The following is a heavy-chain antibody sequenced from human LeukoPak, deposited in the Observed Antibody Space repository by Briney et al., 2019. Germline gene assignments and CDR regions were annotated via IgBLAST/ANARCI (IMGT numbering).Heavy chain of an antibody. J-gene: IGHJ3*02. V-gene: IGHV3-30*02. CDR1: GFTFSSYG. Sequence: PGGSLRLSCAASGFTFSSYGMHWVRQAPGKGLEWVAFIRYDGGNKYYADSVKGRFTISRDNSKNTLYLQMNSLRAEDTAVYYCAKHVRGPNDAFDIWGQGTMVTVSS. D-gene: IGHD3-10*02. CDR2: IRYDGGNK. CDR3: AKHVRGPNDAFDI.